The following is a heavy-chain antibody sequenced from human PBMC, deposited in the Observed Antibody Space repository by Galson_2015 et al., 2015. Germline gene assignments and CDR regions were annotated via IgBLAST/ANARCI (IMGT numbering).Heavy chain of an antibody. J-gene: IGHJ4*02. CDR2: ISGSGGST. CDR1: GFTFSSYA. CDR3: AKRPGYTVVTQN. V-gene: IGHV3-23*01. Sequence: SLRLSCAASGFTFSSYAMSWVRQAPGKGLEWVSAISGSGGSTYYADSVKGRFTISRDNSKNTLYLQMNSLRAEDTAVYYCAKRPGYTVVTQNWGQGTLVTVSS. D-gene: IGHD4-23*01.